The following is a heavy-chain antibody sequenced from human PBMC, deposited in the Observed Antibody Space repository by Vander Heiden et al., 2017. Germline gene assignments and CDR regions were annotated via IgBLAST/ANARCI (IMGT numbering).Heavy chain of an antibody. CDR3: ARHSTVNHYNN. Sequence: QLQLQESGPGLVKPSETLSLTCTVSGGSISSSTYYWGWIRQPPGKGLEWIGSIFYSGSTYYNPSLKSRVTISVDTSKNQFPLKLSSVTAADTAVYYCARHSTVNHYNNWGQGTLVTVSS. CDR1: GGSISSSTYY. D-gene: IGHD4-17*01. V-gene: IGHV4-39*01. CDR2: IFYSGST. J-gene: IGHJ4*02.